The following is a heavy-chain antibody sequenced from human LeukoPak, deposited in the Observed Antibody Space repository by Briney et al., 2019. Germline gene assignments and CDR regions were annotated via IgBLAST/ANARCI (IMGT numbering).Heavy chain of an antibody. CDR2: ISYDGNNK. J-gene: IGHJ4*02. D-gene: IGHD2-2*02. CDR1: GFTFSSYS. V-gene: IGHV3-30-3*01. Sequence: PGGSLRLSCSASGFTFSSYSMHWVRQAPGKGLEWVAVISYDGNNKYDADSVKGRFTISRDNSKNTLYLQMNSLRAEDMAVYYCARLPGYCSSNSCYKMTIPFDYWGQGTLVTVSS. CDR3: ARLPGYCSSNSCYKMTIPFDY.